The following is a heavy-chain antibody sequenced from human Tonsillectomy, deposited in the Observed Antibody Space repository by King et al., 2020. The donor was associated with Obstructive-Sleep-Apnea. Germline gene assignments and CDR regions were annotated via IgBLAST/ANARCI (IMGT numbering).Heavy chain of an antibody. V-gene: IGHV3-30-3*01. CDR3: AREQAAAGTYYFDY. J-gene: IGHJ4*02. CDR1: GFTFSSYA. Sequence: VQLVESGGGVVQPGRSLRLSCAASGFTFSSYAMHWVRQAPGKGLEWVAVISYDGSNKYYAASVKGRFTISRDNSKNTLYLQMNSLRAEDTAVYYCAREQAAAGTYYFDYWGQGTLVTVSS. CDR2: ISYDGSNK. D-gene: IGHD6-13*01.